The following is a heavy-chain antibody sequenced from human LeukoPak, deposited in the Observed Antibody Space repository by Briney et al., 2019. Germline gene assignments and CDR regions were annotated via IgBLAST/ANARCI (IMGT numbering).Heavy chain of an antibody. CDR3: AKDNPLDY. J-gene: IGHJ4*02. V-gene: IGHV3-30*02. CDR2: IRYDGNNK. CDR1: GFTFSNYG. D-gene: IGHD1-14*01. Sequence: PGGSLRLSCGASGFTFSNYGMLWVRQAPGKGLEWVAFIRYDGNNKLYADSVKGRFTIPRDNSKNTLYLHINSLRAEDTAVYYCAKDNPLDYWGQGTLVIVSS.